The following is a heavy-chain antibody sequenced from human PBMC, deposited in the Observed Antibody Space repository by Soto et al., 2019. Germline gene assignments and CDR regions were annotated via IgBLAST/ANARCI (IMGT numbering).Heavy chain of an antibody. CDR3: AKARYYYGSGSYHPYYYGMDV. V-gene: IGHV3-64*04. Sequence: GSLRLSCSASGFTFSTYSRYWVRQAPGKGLEYVSSISSNGGNTYYADSVKGRFTISRDNSKNTLYLKMNSLRAEDTAAYYCAKARYYYGSGSYHPYYYGMDVWGQGTTVTVSS. J-gene: IGHJ6*02. D-gene: IGHD3-10*01. CDR2: ISSNGGNT. CDR1: GFTFSTYS.